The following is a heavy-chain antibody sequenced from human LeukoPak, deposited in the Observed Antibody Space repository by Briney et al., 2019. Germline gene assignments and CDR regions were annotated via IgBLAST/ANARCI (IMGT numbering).Heavy chain of an antibody. CDR2: IYYSGST. Sequence: SETLSLTCTVSGGSISSSSYYWGWIRQPPGKGLEWIGSIYYSGSTYYNPSLKSRVTISVDTSKDQFSLKLSSVTAADTAVYYCARHPGRVTGTSYYQLHRAFDIWGQGTMVTVSS. V-gene: IGHV4-39*01. CDR3: ARHPGRVTGTSYYQLHRAFDI. D-gene: IGHD2-2*01. J-gene: IGHJ3*02. CDR1: GGSISSSSYY.